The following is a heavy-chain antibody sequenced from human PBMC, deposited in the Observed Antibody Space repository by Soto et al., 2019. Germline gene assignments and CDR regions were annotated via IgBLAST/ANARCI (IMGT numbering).Heavy chain of an antibody. CDR3: ARRGSGSYYDY. V-gene: IGHV3-23*01. Sequence: GGSLRLSCAASGFTFSSYAMRWVRQAPGKGLEWVSAISGSGDSTYYADSVKGRFTTSRDNSKNTLYLQMNSLRAEDTAVYYCARRGSGSYYDYWGQGTLVTVSS. CDR2: ISGSGDST. J-gene: IGHJ4*02. D-gene: IGHD1-26*01. CDR1: GFTFSSYA.